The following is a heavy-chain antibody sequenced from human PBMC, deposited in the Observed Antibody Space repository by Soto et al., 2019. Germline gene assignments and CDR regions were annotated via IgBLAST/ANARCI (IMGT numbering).Heavy chain of an antibody. Sequence: DVQLVESGGGLIQPGESLRLSCAAFGLTISGKKYVAWVRQAPGKGLEWVSALYDVDGSFYAVSVKGRFTTSSDSSKTTVYLQMNDLRPDDTAVYYCATWHEREHAYDVWGQGTTVTVSS. CDR2: LYDVDGS. J-gene: IGHJ3*01. D-gene: IGHD1-1*01. CDR1: GLTISGKKY. V-gene: IGHV3-53*01. CDR3: ATWHEREHAYDV.